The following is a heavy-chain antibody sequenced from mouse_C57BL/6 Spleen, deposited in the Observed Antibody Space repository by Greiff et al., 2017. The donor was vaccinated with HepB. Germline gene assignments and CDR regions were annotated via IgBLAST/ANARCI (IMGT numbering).Heavy chain of an antibody. D-gene: IGHD1-1*01. CDR1: GFNIKDDY. J-gene: IGHJ3*01. Sequence: VQLQQSGAELVRPGASVKLSCTASGFNIKDDYMHWVKQRPEQGLEWIGWIDPENGDTEYASKFQGKATITADTSSNTAYLQLSSLTSEDTAVYYCRGGITTRFAYWGQGTLVTVSA. CDR3: RGGITTRFAY. V-gene: IGHV14-4*01. CDR2: IDPENGDT.